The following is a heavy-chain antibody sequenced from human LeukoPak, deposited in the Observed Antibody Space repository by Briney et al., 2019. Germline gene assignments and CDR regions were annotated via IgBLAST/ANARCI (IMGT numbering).Heavy chain of an antibody. CDR1: VGSISSYY. J-gene: IGHJ4*02. Sequence: SETLSLTCTVSVGSISSYYWSWIRQPPGKGLEWIGYIYYSGSTNYNPSLKSRVTISVDTSKNQFSLKLSSVTAADTAVYYCARLPSGTSFDYWGQGTLVTVSS. CDR2: IYYSGST. D-gene: IGHD2-2*01. CDR3: ARLPSGTSFDY. V-gene: IGHV4-59*08.